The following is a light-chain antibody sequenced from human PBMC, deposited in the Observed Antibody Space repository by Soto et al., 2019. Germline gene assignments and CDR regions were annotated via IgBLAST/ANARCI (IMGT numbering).Light chain of an antibody. Sequence: EMTLSKYSLSASVRYSVTITCRVSQSISSYLNWYQQKPGKAPKLLIYAASSLQSGVPSRFSCSGSGTDFTLTICSLQPEDFATYYCQHSYIIPLPFAGGTKVDIK. CDR2: AAS. J-gene: IGKJ4*01. V-gene: IGKV1-39*01. CDR3: QHSYIIPLP. CDR1: QSISSY.